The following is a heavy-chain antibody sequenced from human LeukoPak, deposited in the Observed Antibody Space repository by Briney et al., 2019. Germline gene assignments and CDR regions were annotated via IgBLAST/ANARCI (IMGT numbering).Heavy chain of an antibody. J-gene: IGHJ5*02. V-gene: IGHV3-43*02. D-gene: IGHD6-6*01. CDR1: GFTFDDYA. Sequence: GGSLRLSCAASGFTFDDYAMHWVRQAPGKGLEWVSLISGDGGSTYYADSVKGRFTISRDNSKNSLYLQMNSLRTEDTALYYCAKGSSWGSRENNWFDPWGQGTLVTVSS. CDR2: ISGDGGST. CDR3: AKGSSWGSRENNWFDP.